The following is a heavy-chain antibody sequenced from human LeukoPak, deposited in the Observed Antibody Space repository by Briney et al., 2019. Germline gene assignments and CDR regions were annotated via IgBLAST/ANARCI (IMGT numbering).Heavy chain of an antibody. J-gene: IGHJ4*02. Sequence: GGSLRLSCVASGFTFSDYSMNWVRQAPGRGLEWVSSITSRSGYLFYADSVKGRFTISRDNAKNSLYLQMNSLRAEDTAVYYCARAGDGYNQYFDYWGQGTLVTVSS. CDR1: GFTFSDYS. V-gene: IGHV3-21*01. CDR3: ARAGDGYNQYFDY. CDR2: ITSRSGYL. D-gene: IGHD5-24*01.